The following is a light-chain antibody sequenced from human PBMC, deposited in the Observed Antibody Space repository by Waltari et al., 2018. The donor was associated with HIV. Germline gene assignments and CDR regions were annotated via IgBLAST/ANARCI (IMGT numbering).Light chain of an antibody. CDR1: QSVLYSSNNEDY. CDR2: WAS. V-gene: IGKV4-1*01. CDR3: QQYYSTQYS. J-gene: IGKJ2*03. Sequence: DIVMTQSPDSLAVSLGERATLHCKSSQSVLYSSNNEDYLAWYQQKPGQPPKLLIYWASTRESGVPDRVRGSGSGTDFTLTSSSLQAEDVAVYYCQQYYSTQYSFGQGTKLEIK.